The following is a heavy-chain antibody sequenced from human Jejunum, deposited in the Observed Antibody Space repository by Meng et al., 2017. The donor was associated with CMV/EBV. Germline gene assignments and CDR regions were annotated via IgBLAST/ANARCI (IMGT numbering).Heavy chain of an antibody. J-gene: IGHJ6*02. CDR1: GYTFTDNR. D-gene: IGHD2-21*02. V-gene: IGHV1-2*02. CDR3: ARHGDYLDV. CDR2: LTPKTGGT. Sequence: VSCKAAGYTFTDNRLHWVRQAPGQGLEWVGWLTPKTGGTFYAQEFQGRVTMTGDTSMSTAYMELRRLTADDTAVYYCARHGDYLDVWGQGTTVTVSS.